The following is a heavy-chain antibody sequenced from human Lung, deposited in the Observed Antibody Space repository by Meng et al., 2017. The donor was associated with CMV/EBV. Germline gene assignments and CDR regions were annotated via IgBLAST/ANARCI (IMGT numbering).Heavy chain of an antibody. J-gene: IGHJ3*02. CDR1: GFSSSDYW. D-gene: IGHD2-15*01. CDR2: IKRDGSEK. CDR3: VTYYADIVLGHFDI. Sequence: RGSXRLXSATSGFSSSDYWMAWVRQTPGEWLEWVANIKRDGSEKYYVDSVKGRFTVSKDNAKNSLHLQMRTLRAEDTAVYYCVTYYADIVLGHFDIWGQGTXVTVSS. V-gene: IGHV3-7*01.